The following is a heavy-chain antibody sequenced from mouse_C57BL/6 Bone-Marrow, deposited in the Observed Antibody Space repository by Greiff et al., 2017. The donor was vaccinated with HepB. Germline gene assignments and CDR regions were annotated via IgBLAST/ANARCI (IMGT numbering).Heavy chain of an antibody. CDR1: GFTFSSYG. Sequence: EVQLQESGGDLVKPGGSLKLSCAASGFTFSSYGMPWVRQTPDKRLEWVATISSGGSYTYYPDSVKGRFTISRDNAKNTLYLQMSSLKSEDTAMYYCARLLTRGYWGQGTTLTVSS. CDR3: ARLLTRGY. CDR2: ISSGGSYT. V-gene: IGHV5-6*01. J-gene: IGHJ2*01.